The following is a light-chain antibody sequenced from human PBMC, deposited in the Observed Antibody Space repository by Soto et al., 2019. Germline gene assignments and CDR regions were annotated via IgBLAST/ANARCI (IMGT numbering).Light chain of an antibody. CDR3: QQYNSYSGYT. V-gene: IGKV1-5*01. Sequence: DIQMTQSPSTLSASVGDRVTITCRASQSISSWLAWYQQKPGKAPKLLIYDASSLESGVPSMFSGSGSGKEFTLTISSLQPDDFAAYYCQQYNSYSGYTFGQGTKLEI. J-gene: IGKJ2*01. CDR2: DAS. CDR1: QSISSW.